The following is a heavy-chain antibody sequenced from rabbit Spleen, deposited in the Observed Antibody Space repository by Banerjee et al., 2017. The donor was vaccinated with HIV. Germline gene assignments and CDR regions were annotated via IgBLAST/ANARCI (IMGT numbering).Heavy chain of an antibody. D-gene: IGHD6-1*01. J-gene: IGHJ4*01. CDR2: VGSGSGST. CDR3: ASAYSDIYFNL. Sequence: QEQLEESGGGLVKPGGTLTVTCKASGFSFSSGYYMSWVRQAPGKGLEWIGCVGSGSGSTWYAGWAKGRFTIAKASSTTVTLQMTSLTAADTATYFCASAYSDIYFNLWGPGTLVTVS. CDR1: GFSFSSGYY. V-gene: IGHV1S45*01.